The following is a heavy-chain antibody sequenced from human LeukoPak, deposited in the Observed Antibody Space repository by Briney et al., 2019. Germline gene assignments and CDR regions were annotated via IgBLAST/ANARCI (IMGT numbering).Heavy chain of an antibody. D-gene: IGHD3-3*01. J-gene: IGHJ4*02. CDR1: GFTFSSYW. CDR3: AKTRFLEWLLCLFDY. CDR2: INSDGSST. V-gene: IGHV3-74*01. Sequence: PGGSLRLSCAASGFTFSSYWMHWVRQAPGKGLVWVSRINSDGSSTSYADSVRGRFSISRDNSKNTLYLQMNSLRAEDTAVYYCAKTRFLEWLLCLFDYWGQGTLVTVSS.